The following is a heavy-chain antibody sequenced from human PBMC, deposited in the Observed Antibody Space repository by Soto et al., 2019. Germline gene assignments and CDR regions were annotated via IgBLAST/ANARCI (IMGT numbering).Heavy chain of an antibody. V-gene: IGHV4-59*01. CDR3: ARDYGSGSYDY. CDR2: IYYSGST. Sequence: SETLSLTCTVSGGSISSYYWSWIRQPPGKGLEWIGYIYYSGSTNYNPSLESRVTISVDTSKNQFSLKLSSVTAADTAVYYCARDYGSGSYDYWGQGTLVTVSS. CDR1: GGSISSYY. J-gene: IGHJ4*02. D-gene: IGHD3-10*01.